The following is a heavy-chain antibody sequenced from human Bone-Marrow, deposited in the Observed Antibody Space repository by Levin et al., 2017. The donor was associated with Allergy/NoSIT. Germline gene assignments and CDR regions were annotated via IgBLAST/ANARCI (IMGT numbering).Heavy chain of an antibody. J-gene: IGHJ4*02. CDR1: GFTFSSYA. Sequence: ASVKVSCAASGFTFSSYAMSWVRQAPGKGLEWVSAISGSGGSTYYADSVKGRFTISRDNSKNTLYLQMNSLRAEDTAVYYCARTRIAVAGSPFDYWGQGTLVTVSS. V-gene: IGHV3-23*01. D-gene: IGHD6-19*01. CDR2: ISGSGGST. CDR3: ARTRIAVAGSPFDY.